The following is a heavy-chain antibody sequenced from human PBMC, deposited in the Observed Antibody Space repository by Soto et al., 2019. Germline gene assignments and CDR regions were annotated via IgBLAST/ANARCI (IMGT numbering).Heavy chain of an antibody. D-gene: IGHD3-3*01. CDR1: GFSFGTYW. Sequence: GGSLRLSCAVSGFSFGTYWMSWVRQAPGKGLEWLASTKQDGSERYYLDSVKGRFTISRENAKDSLSLQMNSLRGEDTAFYYCARDVGPITIFGEALSGYFDFWGQGTLVTVSS. CDR3: ARDVGPITIFGEALSGYFDF. V-gene: IGHV3-7*03. J-gene: IGHJ4*02. CDR2: TKQDGSER.